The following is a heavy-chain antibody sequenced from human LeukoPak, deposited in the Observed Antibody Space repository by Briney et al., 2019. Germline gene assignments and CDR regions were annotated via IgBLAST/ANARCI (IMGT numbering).Heavy chain of an antibody. Sequence: GGSLRLSCAASGFTFSSYGMHWVRQAPGKGLEWVAIIWYDGSNKHYADSVKGRFTISRGNSKNTLYLQVNSLRAEDTAVYYCARDGSFWRGYPYYFDYWGQGTLVTASS. CDR2: IWYDGSNK. D-gene: IGHD3-3*01. CDR3: ARDGSFWRGYPYYFDY. V-gene: IGHV3-33*01. J-gene: IGHJ4*02. CDR1: GFTFSSYG.